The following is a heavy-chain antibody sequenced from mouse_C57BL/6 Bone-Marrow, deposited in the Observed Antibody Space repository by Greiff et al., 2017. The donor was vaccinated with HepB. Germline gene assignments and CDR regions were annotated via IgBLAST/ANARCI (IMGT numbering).Heavy chain of an antibody. J-gene: IGHJ3*01. CDR2: INPGSGGT. D-gene: IGHD2-5*01. CDR3: ARSGFYSSYEAWCAY. V-gene: IGHV1-54*01. Sequence: QVQLQQSGAELVSPGPSVKLSCKASGYAFTNYLIEWVKQRPGQGLEWIGVINPGSGGTNYNEKFKGKATLPADKYASTAYMQLNRLTSEDSAVEFCARSGFYSSYEAWCAYWGQGTMVTVSA. CDR1: GYAFTNYL.